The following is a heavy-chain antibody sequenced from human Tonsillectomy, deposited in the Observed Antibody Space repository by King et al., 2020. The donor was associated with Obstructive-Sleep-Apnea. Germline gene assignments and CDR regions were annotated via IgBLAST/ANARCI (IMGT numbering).Heavy chain of an antibody. Sequence: VQLVQSGAEVRKPGSSVTVSCKASGGTFSSYTISWVRQAPGQGLEWMGGIMPIANVVRLAPNFQDRVTVTADRSTNTAYMELGSLTKEDTAVYYCAGPPPPVPLPDSSLWDHVFCYALHVWGQGTTVTVSS. CDR3: AGPPPPVPLPDSSLWDHVFCYALHV. CDR2: IMPIANVV. J-gene: IGHJ6*02. CDR1: GGTFSSYT. V-gene: IGHV1-69*02. D-gene: IGHD3-16*01.